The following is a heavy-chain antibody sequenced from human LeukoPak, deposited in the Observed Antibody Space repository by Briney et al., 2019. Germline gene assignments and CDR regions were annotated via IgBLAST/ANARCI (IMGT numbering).Heavy chain of an antibody. CDR3: AKPTHECYSFDD. V-gene: IGHV3-33*06. CDR2: VWSDGSNE. CDR1: GFSFSHFA. D-gene: IGHD3-10*02. Sequence: GGPLKLFRSASGFSFSHFAMHWVRQAPGKGLEWVAVVWSDGSNEYFADSVKGRFSISRDNSRNPVYLHMSGLRVEDTAVYYCAKPTHECYSFDDWGQGTLVTVS. J-gene: IGHJ4*02.